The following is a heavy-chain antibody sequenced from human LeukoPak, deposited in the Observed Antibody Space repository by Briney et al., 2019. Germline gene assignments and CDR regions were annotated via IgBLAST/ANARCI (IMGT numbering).Heavy chain of an antibody. CDR3: ARASGAAFDV. Sequence: GGSLRLSCAGSGFTFSSYWMNWIRQAPGKGLEWVANIKPDGSEKYYVHSAKGRFTISRDNAKSSLYLQVNSLSAEDTAVYYCARASGAAFDVWGQGTMVTVAS. V-gene: IGHV3-7*04. CDR1: GFTFSSYW. CDR2: IKPDGSEK. D-gene: IGHD1-26*01. J-gene: IGHJ3*01.